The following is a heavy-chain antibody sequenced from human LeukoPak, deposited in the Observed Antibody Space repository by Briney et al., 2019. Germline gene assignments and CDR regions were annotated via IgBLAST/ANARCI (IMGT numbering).Heavy chain of an antibody. CDR3: ARQSPTPGASKPPRALFDY. D-gene: IGHD7-27*01. J-gene: IGHJ4*02. CDR1: GDSVSTNSAA. Sequence: SQTLSLTCAISGDSVSTNSAAWNWIRQSPSRGLEWLGRTNYKSKWYNDYAVFVKSRVTIKPDTSKNQFSLQLSSVTPEDTAVYYCARQSPTPGASKPPRALFDYWGQGTLVTVSS. V-gene: IGHV6-1*01. CDR2: TNYKSKWYN.